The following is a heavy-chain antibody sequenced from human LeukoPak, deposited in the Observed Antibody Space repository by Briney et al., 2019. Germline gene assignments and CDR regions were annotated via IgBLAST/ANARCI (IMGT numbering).Heavy chain of an antibody. CDR3: ARDRQTYRSYYYGSGSYAGRFDP. J-gene: IGHJ5*02. V-gene: IGHV1-46*01. D-gene: IGHD3-10*01. CDR2: INPSGGST. Sequence: ASVKVSCKASGYTFTSYYMHWVRQAPGQGLEWMGIINPSGGSTSYAQKFQGRVTMTTDTSTSTAYMELRSLRSDDTAVYYCARDRQTYRSYYYGSGSYAGRFDPWGQGTLVTVSS. CDR1: GYTFTSYY.